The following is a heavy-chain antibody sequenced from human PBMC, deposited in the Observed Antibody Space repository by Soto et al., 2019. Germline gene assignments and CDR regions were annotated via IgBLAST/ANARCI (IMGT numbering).Heavy chain of an antibody. CDR2: IYYSGST. CDR3: ARDGSYDFWSGYSLGWFDP. V-gene: IGHV4-59*01. D-gene: IGHD3-3*01. CDR1: GGSISSYY. Sequence: PSETLSLTCTVSGGSISSYYWSWIRQPPGKGLEWIGYIYYSGSTNYNPSLKSRVTISVDTSKNQFSLKLSSVTAADTAVYYCARDGSYDFWSGYSLGWFDPWGQGTLVTVSS. J-gene: IGHJ5*02.